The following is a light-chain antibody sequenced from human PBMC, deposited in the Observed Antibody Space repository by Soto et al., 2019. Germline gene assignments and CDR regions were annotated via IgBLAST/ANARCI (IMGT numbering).Light chain of an antibody. CDR2: GNS. V-gene: IGLV1-47*02. Sequence: QSALTQPPSASGSPGQSVTISCSGTKNDIGVYDFVSWYQQLPGTAPKLLMHGNSQRPSGVPDRFSGSKSGTSASLAISGLRTEDEADYYCAAWDDSLSGVVFGGGTKVTVL. CDR1: KNDIGVYDF. CDR3: AAWDDSLSGVV. J-gene: IGLJ3*02.